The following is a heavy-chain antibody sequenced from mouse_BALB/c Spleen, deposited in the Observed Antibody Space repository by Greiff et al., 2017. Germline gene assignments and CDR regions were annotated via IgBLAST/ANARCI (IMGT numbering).Heavy chain of an antibody. D-gene: IGHD2-14*01. V-gene: IGHV14-3*02. CDR2: IDPANGNT. CDR1: GFNIKDTY. J-gene: IGHJ2*01. CDR3: ARKVLYYFDY. Sequence: EVQRVESGAELVKPGASVKLSCTASGFNIKDTYMHWVKQRPEQGLEWIGRIDPANGNTKYDPKFQGKATITADTSSNTAYLQLSSLTSEDTAVYYCARKVLYYFDYWGQGTTLTVSS.